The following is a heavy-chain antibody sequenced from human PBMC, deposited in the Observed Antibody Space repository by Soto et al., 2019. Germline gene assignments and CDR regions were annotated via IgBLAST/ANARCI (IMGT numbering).Heavy chain of an antibody. D-gene: IGHD3-3*01. Sequence: AGGSLRLSCAASGFTFSSYGMHWVRQAPGKGLEWVAVISYDGSNKYYADSVKGRFTISRDNSKNTLYLQMNSLRAEDTAVYYCAKDTVDYYFWSGSYPDYYYGMDVWGQGTTVTVSS. J-gene: IGHJ6*02. CDR3: AKDTVDYYFWSGSYPDYYYGMDV. CDR2: ISYDGSNK. V-gene: IGHV3-30*18. CDR1: GFTFSSYG.